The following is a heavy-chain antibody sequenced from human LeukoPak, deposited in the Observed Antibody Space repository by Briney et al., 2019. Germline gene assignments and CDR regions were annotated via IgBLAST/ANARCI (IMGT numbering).Heavy chain of an antibody. V-gene: IGHV3-48*03. J-gene: IGHJ4*02. CDR3: ARSTILNAFDS. Sequence: GGSLRLSCAASGFGFGQYEMNWVRQAPGKGLEWVSYISRSGSYTYYAASVKGRFTISRDDAKSSLYLQMNSLRAEDTALYFCARSTILNAFDSWGQGILVTVSS. D-gene: IGHD1-26*01. CDR1: GFGFGQYE. CDR2: ISRSGSYT.